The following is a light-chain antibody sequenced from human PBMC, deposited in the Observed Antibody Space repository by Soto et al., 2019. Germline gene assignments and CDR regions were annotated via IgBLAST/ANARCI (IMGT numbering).Light chain of an antibody. CDR2: GAS. J-gene: IGKJ1*01. Sequence: EIVLTQSPGTLSLSPGERATLSCRASQSVSSTYLAWYQQKAGQAPRLLIYGASSRATGIPDRFSGSGSGTDFTLTISRLEPEDFAVYYCQQYGSSPRGTFGQGTK. CDR1: QSVSSTY. V-gene: IGKV3-20*01. CDR3: QQYGSSPRGT.